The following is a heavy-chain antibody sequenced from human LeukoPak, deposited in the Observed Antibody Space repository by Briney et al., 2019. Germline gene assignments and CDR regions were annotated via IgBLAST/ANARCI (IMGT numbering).Heavy chain of an antibody. D-gene: IGHD2-2*01. CDR3: AKDQGPAAMYYYGMDV. J-gene: IGHJ6*02. Sequence: GGSLRLSCAASGFTFSSYAMHWVRQAPGKGLEWVAVISYDGSNKYYADSVKGRFTISRDNSKNTLYLQMNSLRAEDTAVYYCAKDQGPAAMYYYGMDVWGQGTTVTVSS. CDR2: ISYDGSNK. V-gene: IGHV3-30*04. CDR1: GFTFSSYA.